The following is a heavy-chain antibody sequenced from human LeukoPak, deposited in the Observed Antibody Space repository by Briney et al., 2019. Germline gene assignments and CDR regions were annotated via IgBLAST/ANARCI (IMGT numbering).Heavy chain of an antibody. D-gene: IGHD6-6*01. V-gene: IGHV3-7*01. CDR1: GFVFSNYW. Sequence: PGGSLRLSCVASGFVFSNYWMSWVRQAPGKGLEWVASIKPDGTEKYYVDSLKGRFTISRDNAKNSLYLQMNSLRVEDTAVYYCARGGNSSWDYWGQGALVTVSS. CDR2: IKPDGTEK. J-gene: IGHJ4*02. CDR3: ARGGNSSWDY.